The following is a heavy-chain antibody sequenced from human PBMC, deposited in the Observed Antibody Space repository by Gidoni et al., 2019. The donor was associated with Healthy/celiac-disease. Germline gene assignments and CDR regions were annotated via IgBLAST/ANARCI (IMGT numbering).Heavy chain of an antibody. CDR2: ISWNSGSI. Sequence: EVQLVESGGGLVQPGRSLRLSCAASGFTFDDYAMHWVRQAPGKGLEWVSGISWNSGSIGYADSVKGRFTISRDNAKNSLYLQMNSLRAEDTALYYCAKDLDDILTGSPKWGQGTLVTVSS. V-gene: IGHV3-9*01. J-gene: IGHJ4*02. CDR1: GFTFDDYA. D-gene: IGHD3-9*01. CDR3: AKDLDDILTGSPK.